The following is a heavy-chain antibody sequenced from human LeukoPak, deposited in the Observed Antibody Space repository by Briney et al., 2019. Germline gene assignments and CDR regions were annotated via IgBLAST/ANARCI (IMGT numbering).Heavy chain of an antibody. Sequence: GASVKVSCKASGGSFSSYGISWVRQAPGQGLEWMGWINPNSGGTNYAQKFQGWVTMTRDTSISTAYMELSRLRSDDTAVYYCARGLGYCSGGSCDTLGALGPVSLDYWGQGTLVTVSS. CDR2: INPNSGGT. CDR3: ARGLGYCSGGSCDTLGALGPVSLDY. CDR1: GGSFSSYG. J-gene: IGHJ4*02. V-gene: IGHV1-2*04. D-gene: IGHD2-15*01.